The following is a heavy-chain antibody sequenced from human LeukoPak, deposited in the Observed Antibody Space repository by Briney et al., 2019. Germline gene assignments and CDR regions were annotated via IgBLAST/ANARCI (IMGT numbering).Heavy chain of an antibody. Sequence: SETLSLTCTVSGGSISSYYWSWIRQPPGKGLEWIGYIYYSGSTNYTPSLKSRVTISVDTSKNQFSLKPSSVTAAETAVYYCARLGWLQSYYYYYLDVWGKGTTVTISS. J-gene: IGHJ6*03. V-gene: IGHV4-59*01. CDR2: IYYSGST. D-gene: IGHD5-24*01. CDR3: ARLGWLQSYYYYYLDV. CDR1: GGSISSYY.